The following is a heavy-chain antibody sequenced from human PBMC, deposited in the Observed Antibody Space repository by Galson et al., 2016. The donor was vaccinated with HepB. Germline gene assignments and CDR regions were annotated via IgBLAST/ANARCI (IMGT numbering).Heavy chain of an antibody. Sequence: SVKVSCKASGYSFTDYRIHWVRQAPGQGLECMGVINPRGGATDYAQKFQGRVTMTSDTSTRTVYMELSSLTFEDTAVYFCASGLIATGASYYYNVMDVWGQGTTVTVS. J-gene: IGHJ6*02. CDR1: GYSFTDYR. CDR2: INPRGGAT. CDR3: ASGLIATGASYYYNVMDV. D-gene: IGHD1-1*01. V-gene: IGHV1-46*01.